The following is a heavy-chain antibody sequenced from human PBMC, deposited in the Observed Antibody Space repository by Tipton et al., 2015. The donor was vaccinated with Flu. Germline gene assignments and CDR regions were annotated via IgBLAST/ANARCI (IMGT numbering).Heavy chain of an antibody. CDR2: INSDGSST. D-gene: IGHD4-17*01. V-gene: IGHV3-74*01. CDR3: AIDRDGAPFDY. CDR1: GFTFSTYW. J-gene: IGHJ4*02. Sequence: SLRLSCAASGFTFSTYWMHWVRQAPGKGLVWVSRINSDGSSTSYADSVKGRFTISRDNAKNTLDLQMNSLRAEDTAVYYCAIDRDGAPFDYLGQGTLVTVSS.